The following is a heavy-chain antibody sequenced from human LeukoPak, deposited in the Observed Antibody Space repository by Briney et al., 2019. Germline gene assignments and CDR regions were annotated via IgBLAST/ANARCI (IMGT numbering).Heavy chain of an antibody. Sequence: GGSLRLSCAASGFTFSTYWMSRVRQAPGMGLEWVANIKQDGSEERYVDSVRGRFTVSRDNAKNSLYLQMNSLRAEDTAVYYCTRGRDNIAAAGTVYWGQGTLVTVSS. V-gene: IGHV3-7*01. CDR1: GFTFSTYW. CDR3: TRGRDNIAAAGTVY. CDR2: IKQDGSEE. D-gene: IGHD6-13*01. J-gene: IGHJ4*02.